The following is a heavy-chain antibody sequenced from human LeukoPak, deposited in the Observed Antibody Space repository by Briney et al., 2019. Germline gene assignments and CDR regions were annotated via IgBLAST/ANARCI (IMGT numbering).Heavy chain of an antibody. CDR2: IDANTGNP. D-gene: IGHD3-22*01. CDR1: GYTFTKYA. J-gene: IGHJ4*02. CDR3: ANCYDSSGFFAY. Sequence: ASVKVSCKGSGYTFTKYAISWVRQAPGQGLEYMGWIDANTGNPTYAQGFTGRFVFSLDTSVSTAYLQISSLKAEDSAIYFCANCYDSSGFFAYWGQGTLVTVSS. V-gene: IGHV7-4-1*02.